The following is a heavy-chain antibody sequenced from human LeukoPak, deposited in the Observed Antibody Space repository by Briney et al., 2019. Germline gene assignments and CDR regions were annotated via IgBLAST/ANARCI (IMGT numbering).Heavy chain of an antibody. J-gene: IGHJ1*01. CDR1: GGSFSGDY. D-gene: IGHD6-19*01. V-gene: IGHV4-34*01. CDR2: INHSGST. CDR3: ASQWLVKYFQH. Sequence: SETLSLTCAVYGGSFSGDYWSWIRQPPGKGLEWIGEINHSGSTNYNPSLKSRVTISVDTSKNQFSLKLSSVTAADTAVYYCASQWLVKYFQHWGQGTLVTVSS.